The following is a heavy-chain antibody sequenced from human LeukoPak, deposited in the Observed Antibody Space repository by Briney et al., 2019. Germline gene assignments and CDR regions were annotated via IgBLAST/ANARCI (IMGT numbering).Heavy chain of an antibody. J-gene: IGHJ3*02. CDR2: ISSSSSYI. D-gene: IGHD5-18*01. Sequence: GGSLRLSCAASGFTFSSYSMNWVRQAPGKGLEWVSSISSSSSYIYYADSVKGRFTISRDNAKNSLYLQMNSLRADDTAVYYCAREWIQLWFDAFDIWGQGTMVTVSS. CDR3: AREWIQLWFDAFDI. CDR1: GFTFSSYS. V-gene: IGHV3-21*01.